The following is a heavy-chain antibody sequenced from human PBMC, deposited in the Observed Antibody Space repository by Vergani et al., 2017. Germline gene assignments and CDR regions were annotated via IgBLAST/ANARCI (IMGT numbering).Heavy chain of an antibody. J-gene: IGHJ4*02. Sequence: EVQLVQSGAEVKKPGESLKISCKGSGYSFTSYWIGWVRQIPGQGLEWMGIIYPGDSDTRYSPSFQGQVTISADQPNSTAYLQWSSLKALATAMYYCARLSSSPEPRFDYWGQGTLVTVSS. D-gene: IGHD6-6*01. CDR3: ARLSSSPEPRFDY. CDR2: IYPGDSDT. V-gene: IGHV5-51*01. CDR1: GYSFTSYW.